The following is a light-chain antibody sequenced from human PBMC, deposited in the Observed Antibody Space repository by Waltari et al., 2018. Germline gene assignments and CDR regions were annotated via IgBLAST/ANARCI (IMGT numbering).Light chain of an antibody. Sequence: QTVLTQPPSASGPPGQRVTISCSGSSYNLRTNLVNWYQQLPGTAPKLLVYRNNQRPSGVPDRFSGSKSGTSASLAISGLQSEDEADYYCAAWDDSLSGKVFGGGTKLTVL. CDR3: AAWDDSLSGKV. CDR1: SYNLRTNL. J-gene: IGLJ3*02. V-gene: IGLV1-44*01. CDR2: RNN.